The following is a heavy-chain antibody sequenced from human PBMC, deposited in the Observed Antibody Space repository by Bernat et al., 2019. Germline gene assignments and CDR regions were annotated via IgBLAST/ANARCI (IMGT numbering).Heavy chain of an antibody. CDR2: ISGGGGST. J-gene: IGHJ4*02. Sequence: EVQLLESGGGLVQPGGSLRLSCAASGFPFSSYAMSWVRQAPGKGLQWVSSISGGGGSTYYAGSVEGRFTISRDNSKNTLYLQMNSLRAEDTAVYYCAKSYGSGSYYFGYWGQGTLVTVSS. D-gene: IGHD3-10*01. CDR1: GFPFSSYA. V-gene: IGHV3-23*01. CDR3: AKSYGSGSYYFGY.